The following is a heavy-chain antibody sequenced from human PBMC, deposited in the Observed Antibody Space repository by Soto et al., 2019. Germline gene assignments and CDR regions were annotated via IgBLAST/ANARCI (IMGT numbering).Heavy chain of an antibody. CDR3: ARDNPYTNSFGNWFDP. V-gene: IGHV1-69*01. D-gene: IGHD6-13*01. Sequence: QVRLVQSGAEVKKPGSSLKVSCKSSGGTFSNYAITWLRLAPGQGLEWLGGIIPVFGTVNYAQKFQGRVTITADEYPSTAHMELNRLRSEDTAVYYCARDNPYTNSFGNWFDPWGPGMLVIVS. CDR1: GGTFSNYA. J-gene: IGHJ5*02. CDR2: IIPVFGTV.